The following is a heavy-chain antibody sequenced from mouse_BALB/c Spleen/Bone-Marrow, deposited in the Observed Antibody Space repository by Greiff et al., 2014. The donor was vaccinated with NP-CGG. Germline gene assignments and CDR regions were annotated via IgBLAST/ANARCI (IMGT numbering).Heavy chain of an antibody. J-gene: IGHJ2*01. V-gene: IGHV6-6*01. CDR2: IRTKADDHAT. CDR3: TPHPFDY. Sequence: EVQLQESGGGLVQPGGSMKLSCAASGFAFSDTWLDWVRQSPEKGPEWVAEIRTKADDHATYYAESVKGRFTISRDDSIGSVYLQMNSLRAEDTGIYYCTPHPFDYWGQGTTLTVSS. CDR1: GFAFSDTW.